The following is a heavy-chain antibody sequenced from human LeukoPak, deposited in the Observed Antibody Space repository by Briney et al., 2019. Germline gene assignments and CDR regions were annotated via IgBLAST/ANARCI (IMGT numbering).Heavy chain of an antibody. CDR3: ARLDYGDYLLDY. CDR2: IYYSGST. D-gene: IGHD4-17*01. Sequence: PSETLSLTCTVSGGSISSSSYYWGWIRQPPGKGLEWIGSIYYSGSTYYNPSLKSRVTISVDTSKNQFSLKLSSVTAADTAVYYCARLDYGDYLLDYWGQGTLVTVSS. CDR1: GGSISSSSYY. J-gene: IGHJ4*02. V-gene: IGHV4-39*01.